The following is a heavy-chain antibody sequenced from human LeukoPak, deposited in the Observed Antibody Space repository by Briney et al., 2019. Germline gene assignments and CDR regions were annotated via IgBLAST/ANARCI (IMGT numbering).Heavy chain of an antibody. Sequence: ASVKVSCKASGGTFSSYAISWVRQAPGQGLEWMGGIIPIFGTASYAQKFQGRVTITADESTSTAYMELSSLRSEDTAVYYCASYSSSWYSTGGRFDYWGQGTLVTVSS. D-gene: IGHD6-13*01. V-gene: IGHV1-69*13. CDR3: ASYSSSWYSTGGRFDY. CDR2: IIPIFGTA. CDR1: GGTFSSYA. J-gene: IGHJ4*02.